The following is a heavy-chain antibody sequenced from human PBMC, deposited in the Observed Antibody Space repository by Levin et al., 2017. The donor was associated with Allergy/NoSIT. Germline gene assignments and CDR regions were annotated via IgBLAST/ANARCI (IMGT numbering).Heavy chain of an antibody. V-gene: IGHV5-51*01. D-gene: IGHD2-15*01. J-gene: IGHJ4*02. CDR1: GYSFTSYW. CDR3: ARRGLYCSGGSCYYFDY. Sequence: ASVKVSCKGSGYSFTSYWIGWVRQMPGKGLEWMGIIYPSDSDTRYSPSFQGQVTMSADKSISTAYLQWSSLKASDTAMYYCARRGLYCSGGSCYYFDYWGQGTLVTVSS. CDR2: IYPSDSDT.